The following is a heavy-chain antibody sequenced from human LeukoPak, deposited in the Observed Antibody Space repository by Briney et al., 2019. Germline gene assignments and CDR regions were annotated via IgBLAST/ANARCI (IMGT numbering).Heavy chain of an antibody. CDR2: ISAYNGNI. V-gene: IGHV1-18*04. CDR1: GYTFTNFG. J-gene: IGHJ4*02. CDR3: ARDTGATGTLSFFDY. Sequence: ASVKVSCKTSGYTFTNFGVSWLRQAPGQGLEWMGWISAYNGNINYAQKLQGRVTMTTDTSTSTAYMELRSLRSDDTAVYYCARDTGATGTLSFFDYWGQGTLVTVSS. D-gene: IGHD6-13*01.